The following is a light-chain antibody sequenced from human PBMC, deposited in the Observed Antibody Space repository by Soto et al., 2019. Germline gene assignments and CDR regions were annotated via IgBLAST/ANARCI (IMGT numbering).Light chain of an antibody. Sequence: QSVLTQPPSVSGAPGQRVTISCTGSSSNIGAGYDVHWYQQRPGTAPKLLIFGNINRPSGVPDRFSGSKSGTSAPLAIPGLQAEYEGDYFSQSYDSTLSARYVFGTGTKLTVL. J-gene: IGLJ1*01. CDR2: GNI. CDR3: QSYDSTLSARYV. V-gene: IGLV1-40*01. CDR1: SSNIGAGYD.